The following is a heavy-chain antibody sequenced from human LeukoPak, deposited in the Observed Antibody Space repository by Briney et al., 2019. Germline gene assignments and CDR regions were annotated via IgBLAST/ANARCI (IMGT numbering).Heavy chain of an antibody. CDR2: IDTKRRTT. V-gene: IGHV3-74*01. D-gene: IGHD2-8*02. CDR1: SFTFTKYW. J-gene: IGHJ4*02. Sequence: GGSLRLSCAASSFTFTKYWFHWVRQAPGKGLDWVSHIDTKRRTTDYADSLQGRFTISRDNATNTLVLEMHSLRAEDTAVYYCARDFAGADDYWGEGTLVTVSS. CDR3: ARDFAGADDY.